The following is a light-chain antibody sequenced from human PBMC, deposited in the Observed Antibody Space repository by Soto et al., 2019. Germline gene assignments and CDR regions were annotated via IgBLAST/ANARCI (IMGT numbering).Light chain of an antibody. V-gene: IGKV3-20*01. Sequence: EIVLPQSPGTLSLSPGERGTLSCRASQNLGTLYLAWFQQKSGQAPRLLIYGASNRATGIPDRFSGSGSGTDFTLTVSRLEPEDFAVYFCQQYGSYPLTFGGGTKVDIK. CDR3: QQYGSYPLT. CDR1: QNLGTLY. CDR2: GAS. J-gene: IGKJ4*01.